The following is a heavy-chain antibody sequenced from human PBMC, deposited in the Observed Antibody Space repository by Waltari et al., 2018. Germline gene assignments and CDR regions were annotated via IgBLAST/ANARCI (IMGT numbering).Heavy chain of an antibody. Sequence: EVQLVESGGGVIQPGGSLRLSCAASGFIVSTNYMSWVRQAPGKGLKWVSVIYNDGTKLYADSVKGRFTVSRDNSKNMVHLQMDSLRAEDTAVYYCATDGDGDCSLCLAQWGQGTLVTVSS. J-gene: IGHJ4*02. D-gene: IGHD2-21*02. V-gene: IGHV3-53*01. CDR2: IYNDGTK. CDR1: GFIVSTNY. CDR3: ATDGDGDCSLCLAQ.